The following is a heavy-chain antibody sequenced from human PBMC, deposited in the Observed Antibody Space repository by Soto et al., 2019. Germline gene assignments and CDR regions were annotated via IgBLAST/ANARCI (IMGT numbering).Heavy chain of an antibody. D-gene: IGHD6-6*01. V-gene: IGHV4-59*01. J-gene: IGHJ4*02. CDR1: GGSISSYY. CDR3: ARDVGGGSSSVDY. CDR2: IYYSGST. Sequence: SETLSLTCTVSGGSISSYYWSWIRQPPGKGLEWIGYIYYSGSTNYNPSLKSRVTISVDTSKNQFSLKLSSVTAADTAVYYCARDVGGGSSSVDYWGQGTLVTVSS.